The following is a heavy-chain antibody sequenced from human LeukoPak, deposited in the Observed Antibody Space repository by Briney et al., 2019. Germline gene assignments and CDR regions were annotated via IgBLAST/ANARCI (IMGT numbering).Heavy chain of an antibody. J-gene: IGHJ4*02. D-gene: IGHD4-17*01. CDR1: GGSISSYY. Sequence: PSETLSLTCTVSGGSISSYYWSWIRQPPGKGLEWIGYIYYSGSTYYNPSLKSRVTISVDTSKNQFSLKLSSVTAADTAVYYCASYGDYVVYWGQGTLVTVSS. CDR2: IYYSGST. CDR3: ASYGDYVVY. V-gene: IGHV4-59*12.